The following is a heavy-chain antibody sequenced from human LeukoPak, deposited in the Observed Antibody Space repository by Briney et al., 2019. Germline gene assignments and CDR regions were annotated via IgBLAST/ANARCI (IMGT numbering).Heavy chain of an antibody. D-gene: IGHD3-3*01. V-gene: IGHV3-30*04. CDR3: ARADSSGLTYYDFWSGYSAPYYFDY. J-gene: IGHJ4*02. CDR2: ISYDGSNK. Sequence: GRSLRLSCAASGFTFSSYAMHWVRQTPGKELEWVAVISYDGSNKYYADSVKGRFTISRDNSKNTLYLQMNSLRAEDTAVYYCARADSSGLTYYDFWSGYSAPYYFDYWGQGTLVTVSS. CDR1: GFTFSSYA.